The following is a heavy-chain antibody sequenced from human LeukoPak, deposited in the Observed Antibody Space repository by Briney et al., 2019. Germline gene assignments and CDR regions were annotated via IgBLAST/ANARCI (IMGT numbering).Heavy chain of an antibody. V-gene: IGHV3-23*01. CDR2: ISGSGIST. Sequence: GGSLRLSCAASGFTFSDYAMTWIRQAPGKGLEWVSTISGSGISTYFADSVKGRFTISRDNSRNTLFLQMDSLRAEDTALFYCAKGDNNILTGYYNSFDSWGQGTLVTASS. CDR3: AKGDNNILTGYYNSFDS. CDR1: GFTFSDYA. J-gene: IGHJ4*02. D-gene: IGHD3-9*01.